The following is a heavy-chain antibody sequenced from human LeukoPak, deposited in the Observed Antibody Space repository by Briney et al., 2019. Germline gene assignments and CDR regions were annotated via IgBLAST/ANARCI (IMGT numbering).Heavy chain of an antibody. Sequence: GGSLRLSCAASGFTFSSYAMSWVRQAAGKGLEWVSALSGSGGSTYYADSVKGRFTISRDNSKNTLYLQMNSLRAEDTAVYYCAEISGLYSSSWYSPYFDYWGQGTLVTVSS. CDR2: LSGSGGST. CDR1: GFTFSSYA. D-gene: IGHD6-13*01. J-gene: IGHJ4*02. V-gene: IGHV3-23*01. CDR3: AEISGLYSSSWYSPYFDY.